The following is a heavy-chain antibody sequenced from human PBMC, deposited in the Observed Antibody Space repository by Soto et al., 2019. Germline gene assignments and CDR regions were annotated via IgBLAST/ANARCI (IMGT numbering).Heavy chain of an antibody. J-gene: IGHJ6*02. D-gene: IGHD6-6*01. CDR1: GGTFSSYA. CDR3: ASPNIAARTSYYYYGMDV. CDR2: IIPIFGTA. V-gene: IGHV1-69*01. Sequence: VKVSCKASGGTFSSYAISWVRQAPGQGLEWMGGIIPIFGTANYAQKFQGRVTITADESTSTAYMELSSLRSEDTAVYYCASPNIAARTSYYYYGMDVWGQGTTVTVSS.